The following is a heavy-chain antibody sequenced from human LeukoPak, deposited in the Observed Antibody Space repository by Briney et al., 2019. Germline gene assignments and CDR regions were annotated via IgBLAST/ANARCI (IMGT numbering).Heavy chain of an antibody. CDR2: ISSSGSTI. Sequence: GGSLRLSCAASGFTFSSYEMNWVRQAPGNGLEWVSYISSSGSTIYYADSVKGRFTISRDNAKNSLYLQMNSLRAEDTAVYYCARAERDTAMATPTFDYWGQGTLVTVSS. CDR1: GFTFSSYE. V-gene: IGHV3-48*03. J-gene: IGHJ4*02. D-gene: IGHD5-18*01. CDR3: ARAERDTAMATPTFDY.